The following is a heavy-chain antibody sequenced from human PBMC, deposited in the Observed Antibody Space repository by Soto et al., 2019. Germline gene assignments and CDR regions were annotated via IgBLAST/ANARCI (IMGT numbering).Heavy chain of an antibody. CDR1: GFTFSSYG. Sequence: GGSLRLSCAASGFTFSSYGMHWVRQAPGKGLEWVAVISYDGSNKYYADSVKGRFTISRDNSKNTPYLQMNSLRAEDTAVYYCAVHYFDYWGQGTLVTVSS. J-gene: IGHJ4*02. CDR3: AVHYFDY. CDR2: ISYDGSNK. V-gene: IGHV3-30*03.